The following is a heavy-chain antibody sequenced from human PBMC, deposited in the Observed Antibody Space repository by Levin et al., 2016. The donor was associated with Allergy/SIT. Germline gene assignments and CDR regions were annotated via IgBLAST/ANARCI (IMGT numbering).Heavy chain of an antibody. J-gene: IGHJ6*02. Sequence: GGSLRLSCAASGFTFSSYAMSWVRQAPGEGLEWVSAISGSGGSTYYADSVKGRFTISRDNSKNTLYLQMNSLRAEDTAVYYCARGLSNYVYYYYGMDVWGQGTTVTVSS. CDR3: ARGLSNYVYYYYGMDV. CDR1: GFTFSSYA. D-gene: IGHD4-11*01. CDR2: ISGSGGST. V-gene: IGHV3-23*01.